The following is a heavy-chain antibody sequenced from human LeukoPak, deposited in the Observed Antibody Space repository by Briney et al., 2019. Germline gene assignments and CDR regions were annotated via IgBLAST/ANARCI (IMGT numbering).Heavy chain of an antibody. Sequence: GGSLRLSCAASGFTFSSYGMHWVRQAPGKGLEWVAFIRYDGSNKYYADSVKGRFTISIDNSKNTLYLQMNSLRAEDTAVYYCAKDIVVVPAATLRDDAFDIWGQGTMVTVSS. D-gene: IGHD2-2*01. CDR3: AKDIVVVPAATLRDDAFDI. V-gene: IGHV3-30*02. CDR1: GFTFSSYG. CDR2: IRYDGSNK. J-gene: IGHJ3*02.